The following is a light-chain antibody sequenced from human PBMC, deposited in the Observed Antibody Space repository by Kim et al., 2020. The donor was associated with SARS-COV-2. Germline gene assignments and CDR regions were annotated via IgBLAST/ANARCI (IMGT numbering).Light chain of an antibody. CDR3: AAWDDRLNGFYV. J-gene: IGLJ1*01. Sequence: QSALTQPPSVSGTPGQRVTISCSGSSSNIGSNTVNWYQQLPGTAPKVLMYKNNQRPSGVPDRFSGSKSGTSASLAISGLQSEDEADYYCAAWDDRLNGFYVFGTGTKVTV. V-gene: IGLV1-44*01. CDR1: SSNIGSNT. CDR2: KNN.